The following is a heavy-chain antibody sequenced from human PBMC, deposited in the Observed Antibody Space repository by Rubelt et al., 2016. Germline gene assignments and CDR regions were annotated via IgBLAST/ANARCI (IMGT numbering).Heavy chain of an antibody. V-gene: IGHV1-69*04. CDR2: IIPIIGIA. D-gene: IGHD2-15*01. J-gene: IGHJ4*02. CDR3: ARVSSVVAAVVFDY. Sequence: MGRIIPIIGIANYAQKFQGRVTITADKSTSTAYMELSSLRSEETAVYYSARVSSVVAAVVFDYWGQGTLVTVSS.